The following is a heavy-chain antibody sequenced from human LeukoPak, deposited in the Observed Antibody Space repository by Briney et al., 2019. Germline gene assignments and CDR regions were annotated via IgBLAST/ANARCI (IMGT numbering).Heavy chain of an antibody. J-gene: IGHJ4*02. CDR2: ISYDGSNK. Sequence: GGSLRLSCAASGFTFSSYAMHWVRQAPGKGLEWAAVISYDGSNKYYADSVKGRFTISRDNSKNTLYLQMNSLRAEDTAVYYCARDGGCGLYYYFDYWGQGTLVTVSS. D-gene: IGHD3-16*01. V-gene: IGHV3-30-3*01. CDR1: GFTFSSYA. CDR3: ARDGGCGLYYYFDY.